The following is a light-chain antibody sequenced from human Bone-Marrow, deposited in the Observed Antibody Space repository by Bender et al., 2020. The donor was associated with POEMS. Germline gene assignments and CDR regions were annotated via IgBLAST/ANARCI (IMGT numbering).Light chain of an antibody. CDR1: SSNIGAHA. CDR2: SSQ. CDR3: AVWDDSLNGWV. V-gene: IGLV1-44*01. Sequence: QSVLTQPPSASGTPGQRVTISCSGGSSNIGAHAVNWYQHLPGTAPKLLLYSSQRRPSEVPDRFSGSRSGTSASLAISGLQSEDEADYYCAVWDDSLNGWVFGGGTKLTVL. J-gene: IGLJ3*02.